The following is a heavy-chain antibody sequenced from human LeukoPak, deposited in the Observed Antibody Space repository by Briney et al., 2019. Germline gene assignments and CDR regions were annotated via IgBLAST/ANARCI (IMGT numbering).Heavy chain of an antibody. Sequence: SETLSLTCAVSGYSISSSGYYWGWIRQPPGKGLEWIASIYYSGSTYYNPSLKSRVTISVDTSKNQLSLKLSSLTAADTAVYYCARHEYSGSYYGLSWFDPWGQGTLVTVST. D-gene: IGHD1-26*01. CDR1: GYSISSSGYY. V-gene: IGHV4-39*01. J-gene: IGHJ5*02. CDR2: IYYSGST. CDR3: ARHEYSGSYYGLSWFDP.